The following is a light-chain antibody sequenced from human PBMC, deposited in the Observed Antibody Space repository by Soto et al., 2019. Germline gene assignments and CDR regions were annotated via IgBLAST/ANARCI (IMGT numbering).Light chain of an antibody. CDR3: QQYNNWPPWT. CDR1: ESVSSN. Sequence: DIVLTQSPVTLSLSPGERATLSCRASESVSSNLAWYQQKPGQAPRLLIYGASTRATGIPARFSGSGSGTEFTLTISSLQSEDFAVYYCQQYNNWPPWTFGQGTKVDI. J-gene: IGKJ1*01. CDR2: GAS. V-gene: IGKV3-15*01.